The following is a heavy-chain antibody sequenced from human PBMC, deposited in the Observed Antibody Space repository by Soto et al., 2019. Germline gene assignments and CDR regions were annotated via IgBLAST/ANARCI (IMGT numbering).Heavy chain of an antibody. J-gene: IGHJ4*02. CDR2: ISYDGRNK. CDR1: GFTFSSYG. D-gene: IGHD2-8*01. Sequence: GGSLRLSCAASGFTFSSYGMHWVRQAPGKGLEWVAVISYDGRNKYYADYVKGRFTISRDNSKNTLNLKMNSLRAEDTAVYYCAKSANIVLMVYAAYSDYWGQGTLVTVSS. CDR3: AKSANIVLMVYAAYSDY. V-gene: IGHV3-30*18.